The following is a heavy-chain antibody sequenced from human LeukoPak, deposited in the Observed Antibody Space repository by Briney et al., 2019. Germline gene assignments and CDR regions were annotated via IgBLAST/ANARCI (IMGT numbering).Heavy chain of an antibody. J-gene: IGHJ6*02. CDR2: IFYSGST. D-gene: IGHD2-2*01. V-gene: IGHV4-59*13. CDR1: GGSLSNYY. CDR3: ARTGYCSRISCYPYYYGMDV. Sequence: SETLSLTCTVSGGSLSNYYWSWIRQPPGKGLEWIGYIFYSGSTKYNPSFKSRVTISVDTSKNQFSLDLSSVTAADTAMYYCARTGYCSRISCYPYYYGMDVWGQGTTVAVSS.